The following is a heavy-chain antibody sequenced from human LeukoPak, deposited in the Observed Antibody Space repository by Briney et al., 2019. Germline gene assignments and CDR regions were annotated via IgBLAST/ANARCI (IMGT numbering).Heavy chain of an antibody. V-gene: IGHV2-70*17. D-gene: IGHD4-17*01. CDR2: IDWDDDE. CDR1: GFSLITSGMC. J-gene: IGHJ4*02. Sequence: SGPALVKPTETLTLTCTFSGFSLITSGMCVAWIRQPPGKALEWLARIDWDDDEFYSTSLQTRLTISKDTSKNQVVLAMTNMGPLDTATYFCARYRTTGTTFDYWGQGTLVTVSS. CDR3: ARYRTTGTTFDY.